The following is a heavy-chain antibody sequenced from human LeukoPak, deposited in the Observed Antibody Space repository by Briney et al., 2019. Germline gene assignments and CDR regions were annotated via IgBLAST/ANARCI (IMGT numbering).Heavy chain of an antibody. J-gene: IGHJ1*01. CDR2: ISGGDTM. CDR1: GFTFSSYE. Sequence: PGGSLRLSCAASGFTFSSYEMNWVCQAPGKGMEWDSYISGGDTMYYADSVNGRFTISRDNAKNSLYVQMNSLRAEDTAVYYCARDTYYYDSSGYYFSAEYFQHWGQGTLVTVSS. V-gene: IGHV3-48*03. CDR3: ARDTYYYDSSGYYFSAEYFQH. D-gene: IGHD3-22*01.